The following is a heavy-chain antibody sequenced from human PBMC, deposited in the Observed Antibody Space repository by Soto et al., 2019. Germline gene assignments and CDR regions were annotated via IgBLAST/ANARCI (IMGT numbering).Heavy chain of an antibody. CDR3: ATNEGRDGYSFAY. CDR1: GVTFTRQD. CDR2: IIPIFGTP. J-gene: IGHJ4*02. Sequence: SVKVSCKASGVTFTRQDMRWVRQAPGQGLEWMGGIIPIFGTPQYAEKFQDRVTITADESTSTAYMELSSLTSEDTAVYYCATNEGRDGYSFAYWGQGTLVTVS. D-gene: IGHD5-12*01. V-gene: IGHV1-69*13.